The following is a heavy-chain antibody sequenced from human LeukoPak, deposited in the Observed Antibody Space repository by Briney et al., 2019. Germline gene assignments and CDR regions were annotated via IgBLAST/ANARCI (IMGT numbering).Heavy chain of an antibody. CDR2: IYSGGST. J-gene: IGHJ4*02. D-gene: IGHD6-13*01. CDR1: GFTVSSNY. Sequence: PGGSLRLSCAASGFTVSSNYMSWVRQAPGKGLEWVSVIYSGGSTYYADSVKGRFTISRDNSKHTLYLQMNSLRAEDTAVYYCARDRLGSSWYLVDYWGQGTLVTVSS. CDR3: ARDRLGSSWYLVDY. V-gene: IGHV3-66*01.